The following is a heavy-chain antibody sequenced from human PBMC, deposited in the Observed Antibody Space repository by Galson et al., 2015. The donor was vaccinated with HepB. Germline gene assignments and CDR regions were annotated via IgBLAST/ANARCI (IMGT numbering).Heavy chain of an antibody. CDR2: TSYDGSDK. J-gene: IGHJ6*02. D-gene: IGHD1-20*01. CDR3: ARGMGTRYNWNPRGYFYGLDV. Sequence: SLRLSCAGSGFSFNDYGIHWVRQAPGQGPEWVAVTSYDGSDKYYADSMKGRFTISRDNSKNTVYLQMNSLRPKDTAVYYCARGMGTRYNWNPRGYFYGLDVWGQGTTVIVSS. V-gene: IGHV3-30*03. CDR1: GFSFNDYG.